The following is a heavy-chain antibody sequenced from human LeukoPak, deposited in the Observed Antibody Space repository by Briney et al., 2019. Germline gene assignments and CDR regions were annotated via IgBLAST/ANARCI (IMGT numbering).Heavy chain of an antibody. CDR3: ARFRKNWFDP. V-gene: IGHV4-59*01. Sequence: SETLSLTCTVSGGSISSYYWSWIRQPPGKGLGWIGYIYYSGSTNYNPSLKSRVTISVDTSKNQFSLKLSSVTAADTAVYYCARFRKNWFDPWGQGTLVTVSS. CDR1: GGSISSYY. J-gene: IGHJ5*02. CDR2: IYYSGST.